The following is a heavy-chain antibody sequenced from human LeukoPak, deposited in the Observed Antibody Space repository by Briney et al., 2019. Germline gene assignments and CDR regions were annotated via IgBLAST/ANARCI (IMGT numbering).Heavy chain of an antibody. CDR3: ARVPDCSSTSCYTDDAFDI. D-gene: IGHD2-2*02. CDR2: IYSGGST. J-gene: IGHJ3*02. Sequence: AGGSLRLSCAASGFTVSSNYMSWVRQAPGKGLEWVSVIYSGGSTYYADSVKGRFTISRDNYKNTLSLQMNSLRAEDTAVYYCARVPDCSSTSCYTDDAFDIWGQGTMVTVSS. V-gene: IGHV3-66*02. CDR1: GFTVSSNY.